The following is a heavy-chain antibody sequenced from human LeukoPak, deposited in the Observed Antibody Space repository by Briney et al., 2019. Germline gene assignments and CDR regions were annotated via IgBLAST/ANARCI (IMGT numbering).Heavy chain of an antibody. J-gene: IGHJ5*02. V-gene: IGHV3-21*06. CDR1: GFTFKDYT. CDR2: VSFGSSYI. Sequence: GASLRLSCAASGFTFKDYTMNWVRQSPGKGLQWVSYVSFGSSYISYADSLKGRFTISRDDAKSSVYLEMTSLRTDDTAVYYCARASTEYAVTDGFDTWGPGTLVTVSS. CDR3: ARASTEYAVTDGFDT. D-gene: IGHD4-17*01.